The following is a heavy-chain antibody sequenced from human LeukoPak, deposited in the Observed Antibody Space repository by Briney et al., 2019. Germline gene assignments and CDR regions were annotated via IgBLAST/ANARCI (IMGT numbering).Heavy chain of an antibody. CDR2: IYYSGST. D-gene: IGHD3-10*01. CDR3: AGTYYYGSGRLNWFDP. J-gene: IGHJ5*02. Sequence: ASETLSLTCTVSGGSISSSSYYWGWIRQPPGKGLEWIGSIYYSGSTYYNPSLKSRFTISVDTSKNQFSLKLSSVTAADTAVYYCAGTYYYGSGRLNWFDPWGQGTLVTVSS. V-gene: IGHV4-39*01. CDR1: GGSISSSSYY.